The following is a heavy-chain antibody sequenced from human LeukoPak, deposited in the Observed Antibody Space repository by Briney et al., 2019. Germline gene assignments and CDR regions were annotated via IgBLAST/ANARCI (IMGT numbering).Heavy chain of an antibody. CDR3: ARVGPAAALDY. V-gene: IGHV1-69*05. Sequence: SVEVSCKASGGTFSSYAISWVRQAPGQGLEWMGRIIPIFGTANYAQKFQGRVTITTDESTSTAYMELSSLRSEDTAVYYCARVGPAAALDYWGQGTLVTVSS. D-gene: IGHD6-13*01. CDR1: GGTFSSYA. J-gene: IGHJ4*02. CDR2: IIPIFGTA.